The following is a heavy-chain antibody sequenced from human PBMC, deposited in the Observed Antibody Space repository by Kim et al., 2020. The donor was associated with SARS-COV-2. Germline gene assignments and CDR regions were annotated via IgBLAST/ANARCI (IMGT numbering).Heavy chain of an antibody. CDR3: ARDVDTAMVTGREEYYYYGMDV. J-gene: IGHJ6*02. Sequence: ASVKVSCKASGYTFTSYAMHWVRQAPGQRLEWMGWINAGNGNTKYSQKFQGRVTITRDTSASTAYMELSSLRSEDTAVYYCARDVDTAMVTGREEYYYYGMDVWGQGTTVTVSS. CDR2: INAGNGNT. CDR1: GYTFTSYA. D-gene: IGHD5-18*01. V-gene: IGHV1-3*01.